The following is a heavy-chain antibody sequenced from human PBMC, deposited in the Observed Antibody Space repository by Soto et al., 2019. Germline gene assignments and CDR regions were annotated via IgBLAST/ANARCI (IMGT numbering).Heavy chain of an antibody. J-gene: IGHJ4*02. CDR2: IDTTGST. Sequence: GGSLRLSCAASGFTFSSYCLNWVRQAPGKGLEWISYIDTTGSTLHADSVKGRFTISRDNAKNSVYLQMSSLRAEDTAVYYCARGGASSRPNHFDCWGPGTLVIVSS. V-gene: IGHV3-48*01. CDR3: ARGGASSRPNHFDC. CDR1: GFTFSSYC. D-gene: IGHD6-13*01.